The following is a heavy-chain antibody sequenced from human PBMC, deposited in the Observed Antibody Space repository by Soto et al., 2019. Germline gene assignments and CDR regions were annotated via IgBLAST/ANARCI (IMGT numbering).Heavy chain of an antibody. V-gene: IGHV4-34*01. Sequence: QVQLQQWGAGLLKPSETLSLTCAVYGGSFSGYYWSWIRQPPGKGLEWIGEINHSGSTNYNPSLKSRVTISVDTSKNQCSLKLSSVTAADTAVYYCAREYDSSGYSYWGQGTLVTVSS. CDR1: GGSFSGYY. CDR3: AREYDSSGYSY. CDR2: INHSGST. D-gene: IGHD3-22*01. J-gene: IGHJ4*02.